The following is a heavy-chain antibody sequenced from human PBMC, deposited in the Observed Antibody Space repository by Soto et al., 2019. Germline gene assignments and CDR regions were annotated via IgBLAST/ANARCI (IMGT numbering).Heavy chain of an antibody. D-gene: IGHD3-10*01. CDR1: GLTFSNYG. V-gene: IGHV3-30*03. CDR2: ISYDGSKK. Sequence: GGSLRLSCAASGLTFSNYGMHWIRQAPGKGLEWVAAISYDGSKKYYVDSVKARFTISRDNSKNTVYLQVNSLSTEDTAVYTCARGRGSIYYGLEVLGRGTTVTFSS. CDR3: ARGRGSIYYGLEV. J-gene: IGHJ6*02.